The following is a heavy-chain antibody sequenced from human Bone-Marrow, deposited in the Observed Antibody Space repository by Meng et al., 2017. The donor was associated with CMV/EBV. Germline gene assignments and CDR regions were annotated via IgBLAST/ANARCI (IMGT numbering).Heavy chain of an antibody. V-gene: IGHV3-23*01. CDR2: ISASGSST. Sequence: GGSLRLSCAASGFTFSSYAMTWVRQAPGKGLEWVSAISASGSSTYYADSVKGRFTIYRDSSENTLYLQMNSLRAEDTAVYYCAKVGDNYYDTGGFYDAADYWGQGTLVNVAS. D-gene: IGHD3-22*01. CDR3: AKVGDNYYDTGGFYDAADY. CDR1: GFTFSSYA. J-gene: IGHJ4*02.